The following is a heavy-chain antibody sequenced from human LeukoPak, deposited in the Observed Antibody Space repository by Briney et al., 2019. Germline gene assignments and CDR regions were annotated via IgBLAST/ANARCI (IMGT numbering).Heavy chain of an antibody. V-gene: IGHV3-23*01. D-gene: IGHD3-16*01. CDR1: GFTFSSYA. Sequence: GGSLRLSCAASGFTFSSYAMSWVRQAPGKGLEWVSSIFDSGAPSYYADSVKGRFTISRGNARDTFYLQMENLRAEDSATYYCTKAVGGGRDAYDVWGQGTGVIVSS. CDR2: IFDSGAPS. J-gene: IGHJ3*01. CDR3: TKAVGGGRDAYDV.